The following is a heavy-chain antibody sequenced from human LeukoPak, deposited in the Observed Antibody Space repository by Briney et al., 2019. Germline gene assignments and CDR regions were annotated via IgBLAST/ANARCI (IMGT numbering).Heavy chain of an antibody. Sequence: ASVKVSCKASGYTFSGYYMHWVRQAPGQGLEWMGWLSPKSGATKYAQKFQGRVTLTRDLSLNTAYMELSSLTSDDTAVCYCARDTYGGSYFPLPYWGQGALVTVSS. CDR3: ARDTYGGSYFPLPY. V-gene: IGHV1-2*02. CDR1: GYTFSGYY. D-gene: IGHD1-26*01. CDR2: LSPKSGAT. J-gene: IGHJ4*02.